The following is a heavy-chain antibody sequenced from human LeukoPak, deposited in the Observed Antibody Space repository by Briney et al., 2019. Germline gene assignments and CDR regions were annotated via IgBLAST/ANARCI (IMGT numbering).Heavy chain of an antibody. J-gene: IGHJ4*02. V-gene: IGHV3-74*01. CDR1: GFTFSTYW. Sequence: PGGSLRLSCAASGFTFSTYWMHWVRQAPGKGLVWVPRINSDGSSTRYADPVKGRFTISRDNAKNTLYLQMNSLRAEDTAVYYCARDSPHSSNDFHYWGQGTLVTVSS. CDR3: ARDSPHSSNDFHY. CDR2: INSDGSST. D-gene: IGHD6-13*01.